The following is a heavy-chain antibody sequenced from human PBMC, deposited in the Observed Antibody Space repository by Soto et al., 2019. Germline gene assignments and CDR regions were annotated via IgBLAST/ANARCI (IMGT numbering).Heavy chain of an antibody. CDR2: ISYDGSNK. CDR1: GFTFSSYG. Sequence: QVQLVESGGGVVQPGRSLRLSCAASGFTFSSYGMHWVRQAPGKGLEWVAVISYDGSNKYYADSVKGRFTISRDNSKNTLDLQMNSLRADNTAVPYCAKILHLGDYAYYYYGMDGWGKGTMVTVS. D-gene: IGHD4-17*01. J-gene: IGHJ6*04. V-gene: IGHV3-30*18. CDR3: AKILHLGDYAYYYYGMDG.